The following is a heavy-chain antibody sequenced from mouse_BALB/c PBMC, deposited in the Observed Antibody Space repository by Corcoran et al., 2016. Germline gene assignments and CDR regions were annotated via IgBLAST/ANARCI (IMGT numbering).Heavy chain of an antibody. J-gene: IGHJ1*03. Sequence: VQLQESGPGLVKPSQTLSLSCTVSGGSISSANYYWSWIRQPAGKGLEWIGRIYTSGSTNYNPSLKSRVTISVDASKNQFSLRLSSVTAADTAVYYCARVSTTWDYYYYMDVWGKGTTVTVSS. CDR3: ARVSTTWDYYYYMDV. V-gene: IGHV3-2*02. CDR2: IYTSGST. D-gene: IGHD4-1*01. CDR1: GGSISSANYY.